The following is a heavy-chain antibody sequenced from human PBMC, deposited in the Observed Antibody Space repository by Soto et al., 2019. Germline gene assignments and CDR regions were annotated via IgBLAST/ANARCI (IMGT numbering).Heavy chain of an antibody. J-gene: IGHJ4*02. CDR3: ARGDVVAPGTY. CDR2: IIPIVGTA. CDR1: GGTFSSYD. Sequence: QVQLVQSGAEVKKPGSSVTVSCKASGGTFSSYDISWERQDPGQGLEWMGGIIPIVGTANYSQKFQGRVTINADESTSTADMELSSLRSEDTAVDYCARGDVVAPGTYWGQGTLVTVSS. V-gene: IGHV1-69*01. D-gene: IGHD2-15*01.